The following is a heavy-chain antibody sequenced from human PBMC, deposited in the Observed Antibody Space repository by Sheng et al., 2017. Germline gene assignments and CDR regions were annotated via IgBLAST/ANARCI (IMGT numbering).Heavy chain of an antibody. V-gene: IGHV3-9*01. CDR3: AKDTESYYGSGRMSHAFDI. CDR2: IRWNSGNI. D-gene: IGHD3-10*01. J-gene: IGHJ3*02. Sequence: EVQLVESGGGLVQPGRSLRLSCAASGFTFDDYAMHWVRQGPGKGLEWVSGIRWNSGNIGYADSVKGRFTISRDNAKNSLYLQMNSLRPEDTALYYCAKDTESYYGSGRMSHAFDIWGQGTMVTVSS. CDR1: GFTFDDYA.